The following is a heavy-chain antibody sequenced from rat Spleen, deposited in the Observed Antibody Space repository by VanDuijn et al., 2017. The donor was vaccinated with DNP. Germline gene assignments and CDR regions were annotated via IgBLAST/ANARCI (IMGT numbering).Heavy chain of an antibody. D-gene: IGHD1-12*03. V-gene: IGHV5-20*01. J-gene: IGHJ2*01. Sequence: EVQLVESGGGLVQPGRSLKLSCAASGFTFSGYYMAWVRQAPTKGLEWVAYISYDGGNTYYGDSVKGRFTVSRDNAKNTLYLQMDSLRSEDTATYYCAYYHDGYHWGQGVMVTVSS. CDR1: GFTFSGYY. CDR3: AYYHDGYH. CDR2: ISYDGGNT.